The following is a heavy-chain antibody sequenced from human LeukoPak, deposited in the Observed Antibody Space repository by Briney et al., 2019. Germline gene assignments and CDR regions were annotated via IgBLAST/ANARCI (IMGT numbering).Heavy chain of an antibody. D-gene: IGHD3-10*01. CDR2: INHSGST. V-gene: IGHV4-34*01. CDR1: GGSISSYY. CDR3: ARDRYGGYFDY. J-gene: IGHJ4*02. Sequence: SETLSLTCTVSGGSISSYYWSWIRQPPGKGLEWIGEINHSGSTNYNPSLKSRVTISVDTSKNQFSLKLSSVTAADTAVYYCARDRYGGYFDYWGQGTLVTVSS.